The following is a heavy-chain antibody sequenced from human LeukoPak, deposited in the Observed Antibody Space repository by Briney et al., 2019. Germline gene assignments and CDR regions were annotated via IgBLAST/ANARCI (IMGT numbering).Heavy chain of an antibody. CDR1: GFTFSSYS. CDR3: ARQASSWAFDM. Sequence: GGSLRLSCAASGFTFSSYSMNWVRQAPGKGLEWMGIIYLGDSDTRYSPSFQGHVTISADKSISTAYLQWSSLKASDTAIYYCARQASSWAFDMWGQGTMVTVSS. J-gene: IGHJ3*02. CDR2: IYLGDSDT. V-gene: IGHV5-51*01. D-gene: IGHD6-13*01.